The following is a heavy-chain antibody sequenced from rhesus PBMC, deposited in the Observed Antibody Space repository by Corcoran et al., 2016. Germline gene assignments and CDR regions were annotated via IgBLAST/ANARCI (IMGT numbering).Heavy chain of an antibody. Sequence: QLQLQESGPGLVKPSETLSLTCAVSGGSIRESYSWSWILPPPAKGLEWIGYTSYSGSSYYTPSFKSRFTISMDTSQNHFSLNLSSVTAADTAVYYCARRGYSGSYYGLPSDVWGRGLLVIVSS. CDR2: TSYSGSS. D-gene: IGHD3-16*01. CDR1: GGSIRESYS. V-gene: IGHV4-122*02. CDR3: ARRGYSGSYYGLPSDV. J-gene: IGHJ5-2*02.